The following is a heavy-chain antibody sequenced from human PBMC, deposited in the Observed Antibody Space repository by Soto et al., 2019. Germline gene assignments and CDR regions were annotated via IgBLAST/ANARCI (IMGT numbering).Heavy chain of an antibody. CDR3: AADAANYDFWSGFSRPYGMDV. V-gene: IGHV1-58*01. CDR2: IVVGSGNT. D-gene: IGHD3-3*01. J-gene: IGHJ6*02. Sequence: SVKVSCKASGFTFTSSAVQWVRQARGKSLEWIGWIVVGSGNTNYAQKFQERVTITRDMSTSTAYMELSSLRSEDTAVYYCAADAANYDFWSGFSRPYGMDVWGQGTTVTVSS. CDR1: GFTFTSSA.